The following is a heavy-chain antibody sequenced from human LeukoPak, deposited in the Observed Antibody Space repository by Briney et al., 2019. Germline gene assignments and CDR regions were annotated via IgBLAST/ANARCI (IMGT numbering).Heavy chain of an antibody. D-gene: IGHD1-26*01. CDR3: AKGGKWDVTPFDY. Sequence: GGSLRLSCAASEFTFTSYSMNWVRQAPGKGLEWVSTISGGGGSTYYADSVKGRFTISRDNSKNTLYLQVNSLRAEDTAVYYCAKGGKWDVTPFDYWGQGTLVTVSS. CDR1: EFTFTSYS. CDR2: ISGGGGST. V-gene: IGHV3-23*01. J-gene: IGHJ4*02.